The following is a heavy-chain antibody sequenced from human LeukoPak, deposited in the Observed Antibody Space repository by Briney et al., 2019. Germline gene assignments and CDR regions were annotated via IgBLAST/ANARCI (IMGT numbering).Heavy chain of an antibody. J-gene: IGHJ4*02. CDR2: ISAYNGNT. D-gene: IGHD5-18*01. CDR3: ASLWSYGHSVDY. CDR1: GYTFTSYG. V-gene: IGHV1-18*01. Sequence: ASVKVSCKASGYTFTSYGISWVRQAPGQGLEWMGWISAYNGNTNYAQKLQGRVTMTTDTSTSTAYMELRSLRSDDTAVYYCASLWSYGHSVDYWGQRTLVTVSS.